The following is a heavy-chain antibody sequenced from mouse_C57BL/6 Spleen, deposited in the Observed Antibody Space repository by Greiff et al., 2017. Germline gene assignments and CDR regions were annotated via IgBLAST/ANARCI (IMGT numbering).Heavy chain of an antibody. CDR3: AGASYGSSWDWYFDV. V-gene: IGHV5-2*01. J-gene: IGHJ1*03. D-gene: IGHD1-1*01. Sequence: EVKLVESGGGLVQPGESLKLSCESNEYEFPYHDMSWVRKTPEKRLELVAAINSDGGSTYYPDTMERRIIISRDNTKKTLYLQMSSLRSEDTALYDCAGASYGSSWDWYFDVWGTGTTVTVSS. CDR1: EYEFPYHD. CDR2: INSDGGST.